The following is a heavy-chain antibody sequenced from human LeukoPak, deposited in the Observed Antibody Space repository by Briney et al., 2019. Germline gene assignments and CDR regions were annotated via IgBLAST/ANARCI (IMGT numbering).Heavy chain of an antibody. CDR1: GGSIRSYY. Sequence: PSETLSLTCTVSGGSIRSYYWSWIRQPAGKGLEWIGRIYTSGSTNYNPSLKSRVTMSVDTSKNQFSLKLSSVTAADTAVYYCARDCSGGSCDRPLDYWGQGTPVTVSS. V-gene: IGHV4-4*07. CDR2: IYTSGST. CDR3: ARDCSGGSCDRPLDY. D-gene: IGHD2-15*01. J-gene: IGHJ4*02.